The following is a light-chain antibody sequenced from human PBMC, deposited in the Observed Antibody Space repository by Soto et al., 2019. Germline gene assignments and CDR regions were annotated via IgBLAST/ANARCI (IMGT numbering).Light chain of an antibody. CDR2: GAS. J-gene: IGKJ1*01. Sequence: EIVMTQSPATLSVSPGERATLYCRASQSVSSNLAWYQQKPGQAPSLLIYGASTRATGIPARFSGSGSGTEFTITINSLQSEDFAVYYCQQYNNWPPWTFGQGTKVEIK. CDR3: QQYNNWPPWT. CDR1: QSVSSN. V-gene: IGKV3-15*01.